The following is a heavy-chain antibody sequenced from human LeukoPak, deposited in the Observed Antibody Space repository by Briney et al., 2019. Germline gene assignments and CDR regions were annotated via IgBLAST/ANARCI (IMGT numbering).Heavy chain of an antibody. D-gene: IGHD6-19*01. V-gene: IGHV3-74*01. Sequence: PGGSLRLSCAGSGFTFSVYWMHWVRRAPGKGLVWVARIHSDGSSITYADSVKGRFTVSRDNAKNTLYLQMNNLRVEDTALYYCARGIEVAGTLSWFDPWGQGTLVTVSS. J-gene: IGHJ5*02. CDR2: IHSDGSSI. CDR3: ARGIEVAGTLSWFDP. CDR1: GFTFSVYW.